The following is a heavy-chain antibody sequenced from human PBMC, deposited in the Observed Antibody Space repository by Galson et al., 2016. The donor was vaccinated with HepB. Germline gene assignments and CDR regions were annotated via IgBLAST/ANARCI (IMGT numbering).Heavy chain of an antibody. CDR1: GYSFSSYA. D-gene: IGHD3-3*01. V-gene: IGHV1-3*01. CDR3: ASGGSGYKNWLGP. CDR2: INPGNGNT. J-gene: IGHJ5*02. Sequence: SVKVSCKASGYSFSSYAMSWVRQAPGQRLEWMGWINPGNGNTKYSQKFQGRVIISRDTSASTAYRELSSLRSEDTAVYYCASGGSGYKNWLGPWGQGTLVTVSS.